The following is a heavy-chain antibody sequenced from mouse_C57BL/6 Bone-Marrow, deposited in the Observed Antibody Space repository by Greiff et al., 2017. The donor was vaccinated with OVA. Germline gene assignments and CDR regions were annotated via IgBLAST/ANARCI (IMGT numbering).Heavy chain of an antibody. J-gene: IGHJ4*01. D-gene: IGHD2-12*01. CDR3: ARWYYSNDNDAMDY. CDR1: GYTFTSYW. CDR2: IDPSDSYT. Sequence: QVQLQQPGAELVLPGASVKLSCKASGYTFTSYWMHWVKQRPGQGLEWIGLIDPSDSYTNYTHKFKGKSTLTVDLSSSTAYMQLSSLKSEGSAVYYSARWYYSNDNDAMDYWGQGTSVTVSS. V-gene: IGHV1-69*01.